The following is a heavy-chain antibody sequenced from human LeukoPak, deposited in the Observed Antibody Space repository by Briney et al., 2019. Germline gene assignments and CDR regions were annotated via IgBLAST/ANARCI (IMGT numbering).Heavy chain of an antibody. D-gene: IGHD6-13*01. J-gene: IGHJ4*02. Sequence: PGGSLRLSCAASGITISNHWMTWVRQAPGRGREWVANIKQVGSETYYVDSVKGRFTISRDNAKNWLFLKINSIRAEDTAVYYCAGWAYSSSWYWFDYWGRGTLVTVSS. CDR3: AGWAYSSSWYWFDY. V-gene: IGHV3-7*01. CDR2: IKQVGSET. CDR1: GITISNHW.